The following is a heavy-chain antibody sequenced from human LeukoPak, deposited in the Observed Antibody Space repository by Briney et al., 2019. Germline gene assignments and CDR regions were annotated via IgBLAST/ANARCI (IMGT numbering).Heavy chain of an antibody. CDR2: IIPIFGTA. CDR3: ARDGTPEYDHIWGRPQLY. Sequence: SVNVSCKASGGTFSSYAISWVRQAPGQGLEWMGGIIPIFGTANYAQKFQGRVTMTRDTSTSTVYMELKSLRSEDTAIYYCARDGTPEYDHIWGRPQLYWGQGTLVIVSS. J-gene: IGHJ4*02. V-gene: IGHV1-69*05. CDR1: GGTFSSYA. D-gene: IGHD3-16*01.